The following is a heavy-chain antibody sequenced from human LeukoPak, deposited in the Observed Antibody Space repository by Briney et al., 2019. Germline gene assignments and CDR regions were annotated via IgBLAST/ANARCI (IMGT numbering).Heavy chain of an antibody. CDR1: GFTFSSYA. CDR2: ISGSGGST. D-gene: IGHD6-19*01. CDR3: TTVYLAGEGNDY. V-gene: IGHV3-23*01. J-gene: IGHJ4*02. Sequence: GGSLRLSCAASGFTFSSYAMSWVRQAPGKGLEWVSAISGSGGSTYYADSVKGRFTISRDNSKNTLYLQMNSLKTEDTALYYCTTVYLAGEGNDYWGQGTLVTVSS.